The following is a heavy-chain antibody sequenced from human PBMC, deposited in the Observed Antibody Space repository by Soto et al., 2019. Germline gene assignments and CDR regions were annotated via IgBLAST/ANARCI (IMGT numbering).Heavy chain of an antibody. J-gene: IGHJ5*02. CDR2: IIPILGIA. Sequence: QVQLVQSGAEVKKPGSSVNVSCKTSGGTFSSYTINWVRQAPGQGLEWVGRIIPILGIANYAQKFQGRVTISADKSTSTGYMDLNSLRSEDTAVYHCARSGRSAYYPANWFHPWGQGTLVTVSS. CDR3: ARSGRSAYYPANWFHP. CDR1: GGTFSSYT. D-gene: IGHD3-22*01. V-gene: IGHV1-69*02.